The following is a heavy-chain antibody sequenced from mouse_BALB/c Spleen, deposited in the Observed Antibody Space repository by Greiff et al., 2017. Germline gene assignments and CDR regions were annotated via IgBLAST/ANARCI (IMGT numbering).Heavy chain of an antibody. J-gene: IGHJ3*01. CDR2: ISSGSSTI. CDR3: ARSDWDGAWFAY. CDR1: GFTFSSFG. D-gene: IGHD4-1*01. V-gene: IGHV5-17*02. Sequence: VQLQESGGGLVQPGGSRKLSCAASGFTFSSFGMHWVRQAPEKGLEWVAYISSGSSTIYYADTVKGRFTISRDNPKNTLFLQMTSLRSEDTAMYYCARSDWDGAWFAYWGQGTLVTVSA.